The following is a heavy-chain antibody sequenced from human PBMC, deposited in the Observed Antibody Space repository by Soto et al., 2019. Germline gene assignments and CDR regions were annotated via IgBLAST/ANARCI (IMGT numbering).Heavy chain of an antibody. V-gene: IGHV1-46*01. J-gene: IGHJ4*02. D-gene: IGHD2-15*01. CDR1: GYTFTSYY. Sequence: QVQLVQSGAEVKKPGASVKVSCKASGYTFTSYYMHWVRQAPGQGLEWMGIINPIGSTNYAQKFQGRVTMSRDTSTSRDHVELSSLRYEVPAVYYCTRGCCGGGSGCSIDSWGQGSLVTV. CDR3: TRGCCGGGSGCSIDS. CDR2: INPIGST.